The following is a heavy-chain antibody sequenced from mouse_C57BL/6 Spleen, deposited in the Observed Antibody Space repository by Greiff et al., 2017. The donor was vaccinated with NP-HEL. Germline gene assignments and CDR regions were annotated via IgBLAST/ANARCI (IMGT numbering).Heavy chain of an antibody. V-gene: IGHV1-59*01. D-gene: IGHD2-3*01. J-gene: IGHJ2*01. Sequence: QVQLQQPGAELVRPGTSVKLSCKASGYTFTSYWMHWVKQRPGQGLEWIGVIDPSDSYTNYNQKFKGKATLTVDTSSSPAYMQLSSLPSEDSAVYYCARKIYDGYYFDYWGQGTTLTVSS. CDR2: IDPSDSYT. CDR1: GYTFTSYW. CDR3: ARKIYDGYYFDY.